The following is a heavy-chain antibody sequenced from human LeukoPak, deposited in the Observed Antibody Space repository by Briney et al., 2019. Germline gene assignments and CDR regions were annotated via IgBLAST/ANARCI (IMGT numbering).Heavy chain of an antibody. D-gene: IGHD1-14*01. J-gene: IGHJ4*02. V-gene: IGHV3-23*01. CDR3: AKSEGHTEPY. CDR1: GFTFSSYG. Sequence: GGTLRLSCAASGFTFSSYGMSWVRQAPGKWLEWVSAISGSGGSTYYADSVKGRFTISRDNSKNTLYLQMNSLRAEDTAVYYCAKSEGHTEPYWGQGTLVTVSS. CDR2: ISGSGGST.